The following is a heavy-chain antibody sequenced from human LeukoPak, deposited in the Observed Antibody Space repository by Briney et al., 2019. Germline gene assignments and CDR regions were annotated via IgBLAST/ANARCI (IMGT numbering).Heavy chain of an antibody. CDR1: GYTFTSYY. Sequence: ASVKVSCKASGYTFTSYYMHWVRQAPGQGLEWMGIINPSGGSTSYAQKFQGRVTMTRDTSVTTAYMELSRLRSDDTALYYCARESRGSLNYFDYWGQGTLVTVSS. CDR2: INPSGGST. CDR3: ARESRGSLNYFDY. J-gene: IGHJ4*02. D-gene: IGHD3-22*01. V-gene: IGHV1-46*01.